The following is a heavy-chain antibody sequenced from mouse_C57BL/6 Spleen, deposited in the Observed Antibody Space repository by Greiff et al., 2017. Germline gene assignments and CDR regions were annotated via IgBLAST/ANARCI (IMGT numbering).Heavy chain of an antibody. CDR2: IRNKANGYTT. J-gene: IGHJ2*01. V-gene: IGHV7-3*01. CDR3: ARYKYYGSSYGGYFDY. D-gene: IGHD1-1*01. CDR1: GFTFTDYY. Sequence: EVKLEESGGGLVQPGGSLSLSCAASGFTFTDYYMSWVRQPPGKALEWLGFIRNKANGYTTEYSASVKGRFTISRDNSQSILYLQMNALRAEDSATYYCARYKYYGSSYGGYFDYWGQGTTLTVSS.